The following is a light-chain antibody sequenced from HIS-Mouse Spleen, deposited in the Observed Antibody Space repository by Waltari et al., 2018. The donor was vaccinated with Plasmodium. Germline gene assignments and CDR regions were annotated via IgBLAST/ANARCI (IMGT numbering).Light chain of an antibody. J-gene: IGLJ3*02. Sequence: QSALTQPASVSGSPGQSITISCTGTSSDVGSYNLVSWYQQPPGKAPKLMIYEGSKRPSGVSNRFSGSKSGNTASLTISGLQAEDEADYYCCSYAGSSTNLVFGGGTKLTVL. CDR3: CSYAGSSTNLV. V-gene: IGLV2-23*01. CDR2: EGS. CDR1: SSDVGSYNL.